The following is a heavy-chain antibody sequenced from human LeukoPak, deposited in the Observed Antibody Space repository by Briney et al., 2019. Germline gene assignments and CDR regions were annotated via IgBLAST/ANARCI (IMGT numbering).Heavy chain of an antibody. D-gene: IGHD3-10*01. CDR3: AGACYYGSGSYYNVGGEFDY. Sequence: ASVKVSCKASGYTFTGYYMHWVRQAPGQGLEWMGWINPNSGGTNYAQKFQGRVTMTRDTSISTAYMELSRWRSDDTAVYYCAGACYYGSGSYYNVGGEFDYWGQGTLVTVSS. CDR1: GYTFTGYY. J-gene: IGHJ4*02. CDR2: INPNSGGT. V-gene: IGHV1-2*02.